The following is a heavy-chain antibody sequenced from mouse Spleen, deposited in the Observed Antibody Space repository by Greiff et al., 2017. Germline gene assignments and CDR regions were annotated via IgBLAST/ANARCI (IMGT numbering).Heavy chain of an antibody. CDR1: GFTFSSYA. CDR2: ISSGGSYT. CDR3: ASLYDGSFWFAY. Sequence: EVHLVESGGGLVKPGGSLKLSCAASGFTFSSYAMSWVRQTPEKRLEWVATISSGGSYTYYPDSVKGRFTISRDNAKNTLYLQMSSLRSEDTAMYYCASLYDGSFWFAYWGQGTLVTVSA. D-gene: IGHD2-3*01. V-gene: IGHV5-9-3*01. J-gene: IGHJ3*01.